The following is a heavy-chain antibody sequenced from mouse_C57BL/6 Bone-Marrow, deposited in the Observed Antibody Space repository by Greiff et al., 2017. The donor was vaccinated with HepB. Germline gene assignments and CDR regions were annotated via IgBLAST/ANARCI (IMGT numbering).Heavy chain of an antibody. Sequence: VHLVESGPGLVQPSQSLSITCTVSGFSLTSYGVHWVRQPPGKGLEWLGVIWSGGSTDYNAAFISRLSISKDNSKSQVFFKMNSLQADDTAIYYCASPYDYEAWFAYWGQGTLVTVSA. CDR2: IWSGGST. D-gene: IGHD2-4*01. V-gene: IGHV2-4*01. CDR1: GFSLTSYG. CDR3: ASPYDYEAWFAY. J-gene: IGHJ3*01.